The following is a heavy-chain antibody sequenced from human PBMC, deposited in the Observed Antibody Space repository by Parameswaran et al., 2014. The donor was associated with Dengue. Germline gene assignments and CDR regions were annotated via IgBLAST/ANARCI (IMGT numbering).Heavy chain of an antibody. CDR3: ARIEGITMALGDY. D-gene: IGHD3-10*01. Sequence: VRQAPGQGLEWMGWINPNSGGTNYAQKFQGRVTMTRDTSISTAYMELSRLRSDDTAVYYCARIEGITMALGDYWGQGTLVTVSS. J-gene: IGHJ4*02. V-gene: IGHV1-2*02. CDR2: INPNSGGT.